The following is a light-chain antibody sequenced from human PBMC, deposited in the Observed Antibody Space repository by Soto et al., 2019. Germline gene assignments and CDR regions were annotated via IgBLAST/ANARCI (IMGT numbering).Light chain of an antibody. V-gene: IGLV2-8*01. Sequence: QSALTQSPSASGSPGQSVTISCTGTSSDVGVYDRVSWYQQYPGEVPKLIIHDVSQRPPGVPDRFSGSKSGNTASLTVSGLQAEDEADYYCSSYAGDGFGVIFGGGTKLTVL. CDR1: SSDVGVYDR. CDR2: DVS. J-gene: IGLJ2*01. CDR3: SSYAGDGFGVI.